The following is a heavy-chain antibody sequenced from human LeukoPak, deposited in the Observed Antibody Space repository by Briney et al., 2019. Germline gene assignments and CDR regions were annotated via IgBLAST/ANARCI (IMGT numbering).Heavy chain of an antibody. Sequence: GGSLRLSCAASGFIFSTHWMTWVRQAPGKGLEWVANIKQDGSEKYYVDSVQGRFTISRDNAKNSLYLQMNSLRAEDTAVYYCARSSGWFLTDWGQGTMVTISS. CDR2: IKQDGSEK. D-gene: IGHD6-19*01. CDR3: ARSSGWFLTD. CDR1: GFIFSTHW. V-gene: IGHV3-7*01. J-gene: IGHJ3*01.